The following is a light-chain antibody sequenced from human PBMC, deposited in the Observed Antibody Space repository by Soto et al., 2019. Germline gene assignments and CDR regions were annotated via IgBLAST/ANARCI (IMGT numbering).Light chain of an antibody. V-gene: IGKV3-15*01. J-gene: IGKJ2*01. CDR2: GTS. CDR3: QQYNNWPYT. CDR1: QSVGRN. Sequence: EIVMTQSPVALSVSQGERAALSCRASQSVGRNFAWYQQRPGQAPRVLIYGTSTRATGVPARFSGSGSGTDFTLTISSLQSEDFAVYYCQQYNNWPYTFGQGNRLEIK.